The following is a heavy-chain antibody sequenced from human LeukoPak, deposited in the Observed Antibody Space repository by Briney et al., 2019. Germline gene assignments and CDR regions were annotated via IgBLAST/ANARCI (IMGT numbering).Heavy chain of an antibody. CDR3: ARDLVVVPAAILGLGAFDI. V-gene: IGHV4-59*12. CDR1: SGSISSYY. Sequence: SETLSLTCTVSSGSISSYYWSWIRQPPEKGLEWIGYIVNSGSTNYNPSLKSRVTMSVDTSKNQFSLKLSSVTAADTAVYYCARDLVVVPAAILGLGAFDIWGQGTMVTVSS. CDR2: IVNSGST. D-gene: IGHD2-2*01. J-gene: IGHJ3*02.